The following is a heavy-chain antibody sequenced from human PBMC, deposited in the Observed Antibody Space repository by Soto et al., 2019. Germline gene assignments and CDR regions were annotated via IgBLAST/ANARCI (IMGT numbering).Heavy chain of an antibody. V-gene: IGHV4-59*08. CDR1: GGSISGYY. CDR2: VYYRGST. CDR3: TKPTGSAHIPDY. J-gene: IGHJ4*02. D-gene: IGHD1-26*01. Sequence: PSETLSLTCTVSGGSISGYYWTWIRQPPGKGLEWIGYVYYRGSTNYNPSLKSRLTISLDTSKNQFSLKLNSLRAEDTAIYYCTKPTGSAHIPDYWGQGTLVTVSS.